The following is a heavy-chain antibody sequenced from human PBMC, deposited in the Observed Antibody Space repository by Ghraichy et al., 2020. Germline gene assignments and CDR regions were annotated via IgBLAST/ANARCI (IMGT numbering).Heavy chain of an antibody. V-gene: IGHV4-34*01. D-gene: IGHD6-19*01. J-gene: IGHJ4*02. CDR3: AGGAVAGRRWFDY. Sequence: SQTLSLTCAVYGGSFSGYYWSWIRQPPGKGLEWIGEINHSGSTNYNPSLKSRVTISVDTSKNQFSLKLSSVTAADTAVYYCAGGAVAGRRWFDYWGQGTLVTVSS. CDR1: GGSFSGYY. CDR2: INHSGST.